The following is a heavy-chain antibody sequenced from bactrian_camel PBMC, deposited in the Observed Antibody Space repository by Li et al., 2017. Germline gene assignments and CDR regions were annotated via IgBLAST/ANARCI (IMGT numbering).Heavy chain of an antibody. D-gene: IGHD2*01. CDR1: RYISTYC. CDR3: AVTLRPLVNSDYLRAIWEYNY. CDR2: TENDDGTT. Sequence: HVQLVESGGGSVLAGGSLTLSCAASRYISTYCVGWFRQAPGKEREAVAITENDDGTTHYADSVKGRFTISQDNAKKTLYLQMDSLKPENTAMYYCAVTLRPLVNSDYLRAIWEYNYWGQGTQVTVS. V-gene: IGHV3-2*01. J-gene: IGHJ4*01.